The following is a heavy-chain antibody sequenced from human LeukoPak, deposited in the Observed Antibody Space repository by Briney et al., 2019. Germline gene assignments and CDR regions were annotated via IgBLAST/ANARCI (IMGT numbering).Heavy chain of an antibody. Sequence: PGGSLRLSCAASGFTFSSYAMHWVRQAPGKGLVWVSRINSDGSSTTYADSVKGRFTISRDNAKNTLYLQMNSLRAEDTAVYYCARDRVVATITAFDYWGQGALVTVSS. CDR2: INSDGSST. J-gene: IGHJ4*02. D-gene: IGHD5-12*01. CDR1: GFTFSSYA. CDR3: ARDRVVATITAFDY. V-gene: IGHV3-74*01.